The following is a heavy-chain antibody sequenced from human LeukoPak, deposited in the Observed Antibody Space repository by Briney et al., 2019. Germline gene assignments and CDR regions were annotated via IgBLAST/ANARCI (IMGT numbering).Heavy chain of an antibody. V-gene: IGHV3-7*03. CDR2: IKQDGSEK. Sequence: PGGSLRLSCAASGFTFSSNWMSWVRQAPGKGLEWVANIKQDGSEKYYVDSVKGRFTISRDNAKNSLYLQMNSLRAEDTAVYYCARADYDFWSGYYRGYYFDYWGQGTLVTVSS. CDR3: ARADYDFWSGYYRGYYFDY. CDR1: GFTFSSNW. J-gene: IGHJ4*02. D-gene: IGHD3-3*01.